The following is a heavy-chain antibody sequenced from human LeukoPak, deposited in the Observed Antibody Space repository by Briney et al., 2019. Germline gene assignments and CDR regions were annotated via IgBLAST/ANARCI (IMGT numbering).Heavy chain of an antibody. CDR2: ISAYNGNT. CDR3: AREVRPKDLEWLLIPYYYFDY. CDR1: GYTFTSYG. Sequence: ASVKVSCKASGYTFTSYGISWVRQAPGQGLEWMGWISAYNGNTNYAQKLQGRVTMTTDTSTSTAYMELRSLRSDDTAVYYCAREVRPKDLEWLLIPYYYFDYWGQGTLVTVSS. V-gene: IGHV1-18*01. D-gene: IGHD3-3*01. J-gene: IGHJ4*02.